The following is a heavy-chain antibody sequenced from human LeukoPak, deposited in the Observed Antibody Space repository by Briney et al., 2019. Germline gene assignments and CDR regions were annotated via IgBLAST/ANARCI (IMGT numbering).Heavy chain of an antibody. CDR3: ARSHGKQLAHYFDY. D-gene: IGHD6-13*01. J-gene: IGHJ4*02. CDR1: GGSISSSSYY. CDR2: IYYSGST. Sequence: SETLSLTCTVSGGSISSSSYYWGWIRQPPGKGLEWIGSIYYSGSTYYNPSLKSRVTISVDTSKNQFSLKLSSVTAADTAVYYCARSHGKQLAHYFDYWGQGTLVTVSS. V-gene: IGHV4-39*07.